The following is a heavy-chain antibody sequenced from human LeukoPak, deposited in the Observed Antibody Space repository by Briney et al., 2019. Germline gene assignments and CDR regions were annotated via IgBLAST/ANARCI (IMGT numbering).Heavy chain of an antibody. CDR3: ARVDIYGSGSYYRVGFDY. Sequence: ASVKVSCKASGYTFTSYDINWVRQATGQGLEWMGWKNPNSGNTGYAQKFQGRVTMTRNTSISTAYMELSSLRSEDTAVYYCARVDIYGSGSYYRVGFDYWGQGALVTVSS. V-gene: IGHV1-8*01. J-gene: IGHJ4*02. CDR1: GYTFTSYD. CDR2: KNPNSGNT. D-gene: IGHD3-10*01.